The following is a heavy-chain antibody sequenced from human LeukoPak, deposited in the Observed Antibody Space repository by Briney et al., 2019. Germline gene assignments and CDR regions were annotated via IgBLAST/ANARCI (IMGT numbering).Heavy chain of an antibody. CDR2: IYYSGST. J-gene: IGHJ3*02. CDR1: GGSFSGYY. CDR3: ARVSSSAFDI. D-gene: IGHD2-2*01. V-gene: IGHV4-59*08. Sequence: SSETLSLTCAVYGGSFSGYYWSWIRQPPGKGLEWIGYIYYSGSTNYNPSLKSRVTISVDTSKNQFSLKLSSVTAADTAVYYCARVSSSAFDIWGQGTMVTVSS.